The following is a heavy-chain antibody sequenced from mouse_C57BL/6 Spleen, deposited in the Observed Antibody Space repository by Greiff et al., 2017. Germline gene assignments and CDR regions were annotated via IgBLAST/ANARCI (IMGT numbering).Heavy chain of an antibody. CDR3: ASHYDYDAWFAY. V-gene: IGHV1-72*01. J-gene: IGHJ3*01. CDR2: IDPNSGGT. D-gene: IGHD2-4*01. CDR1: GYTFTSYW. Sequence: VKLQQPGAELVKPGASVKLSCKASGYTFTSYWMHWVKQRPGRGLEWIGRIDPNSGGTKYNEKFKSKATLTVDKPSSTAYMQLSSLTSEDSAVYYCASHYDYDAWFAYWGQGTLVTVSA.